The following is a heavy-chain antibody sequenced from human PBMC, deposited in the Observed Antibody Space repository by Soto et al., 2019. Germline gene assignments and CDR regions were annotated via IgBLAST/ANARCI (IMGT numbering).Heavy chain of an antibody. J-gene: IGHJ4*02. CDR3: AKDPRYGSGSF. CDR2: ISYDGSNK. D-gene: IGHD3-10*01. V-gene: IGHV3-30*18. CDR1: GFTFSSYG. Sequence: QVQLVESGGGVVQPGRSLRLSCAASGFTFSSYGMHWVRQAPGKGLEWVAVISYDGSNKYYADSVKGRFTISRDNSKNTLYLQMNSLRAEDTAVYYCAKDPRYGSGSFWGQGTPVTVSS.